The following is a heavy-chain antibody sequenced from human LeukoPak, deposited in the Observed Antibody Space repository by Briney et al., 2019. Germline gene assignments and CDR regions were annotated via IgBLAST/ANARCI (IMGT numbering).Heavy chain of an antibody. CDR1: GFTFSSYG. Sequence: PGGSLSLSCAASGFTFSSYGMHWVRQAPGKGLEWVAVISYDGSNKYYADSVKGRFTISRDNSKNTLYLQMNSLRAEDTAVYYCVPFHYYDSSGPPIWFDPWGQGTLVTVSS. CDR2: ISYDGSNK. D-gene: IGHD3-22*01. J-gene: IGHJ5*02. V-gene: IGHV3-30*03. CDR3: VPFHYYDSSGPPIWFDP.